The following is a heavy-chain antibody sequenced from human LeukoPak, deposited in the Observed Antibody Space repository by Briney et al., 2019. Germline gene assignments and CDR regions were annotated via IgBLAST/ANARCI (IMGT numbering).Heavy chain of an antibody. V-gene: IGHV4-34*01. CDR3: ARNPAHFDY. Sequence: SETLSLTCAVCGGSFSGYYWSWIRQPPGKGLEWIGEINHSGSTNYNPSLKSRVTISVDTSKNQFSLKLSSVTAADTAVYYCARNPAHFDYWGQGTLVTVSS. J-gene: IGHJ4*02. CDR2: INHSGST. CDR1: GGSFSGYY.